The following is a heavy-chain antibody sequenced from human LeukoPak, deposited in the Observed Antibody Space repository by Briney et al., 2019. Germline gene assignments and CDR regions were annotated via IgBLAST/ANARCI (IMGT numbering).Heavy chain of an antibody. V-gene: IGHV1-69*04. CDR2: IIPILGIA. J-gene: IGHJ4*02. Sequence: SVEVSCKASGGTFSSYAISWVRQAPGQGLEWMGRIIPILGIANYAQKFQGKVTITADKSTSTAYMELSSLRSEDTAVYYCARGIAAAAHSIYYFDYWGQGTLVTVSS. CDR3: ARGIAAAAHSIYYFDY. CDR1: GGTFSSYA. D-gene: IGHD6-13*01.